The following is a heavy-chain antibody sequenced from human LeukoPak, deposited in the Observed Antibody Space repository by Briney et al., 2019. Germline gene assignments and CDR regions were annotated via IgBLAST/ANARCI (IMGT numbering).Heavy chain of an antibody. Sequence: PGGSLRLFCAASGFTFSSYAMHWVRRAPGKGLEGVAVISYDGSNKYYADSVKGRFTISRDNSKNTLYLQMNSLRAEDTAVYYCAIGDGGTLDYWGQGTLVTVSS. CDR3: AIGDGGTLDY. CDR2: ISYDGSNK. D-gene: IGHD2-15*01. J-gene: IGHJ4*02. CDR1: GFTFSSYA. V-gene: IGHV3-30*04.